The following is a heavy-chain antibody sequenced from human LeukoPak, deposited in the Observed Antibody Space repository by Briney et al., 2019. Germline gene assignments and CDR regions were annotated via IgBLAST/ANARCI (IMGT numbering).Heavy chain of an antibody. CDR1: GGSFSGYY. V-gene: IGHV4-34*01. D-gene: IGHD2-2*01. CDR2: INHSGST. CDR3: ARGLRLGYCSSTSCYVYYYYGMDV. Sequence: NPSETLSLTCAVYGGSFSGYYWSWIRQPPGKGLEWIGEINHSGSTNYNPSLKSRVTISVDTSKNQFSLKLSSVTAADTAVYYCARGLRLGYCSSTSCYVYYYYGMDVWGQGTTVTVSS. J-gene: IGHJ6*02.